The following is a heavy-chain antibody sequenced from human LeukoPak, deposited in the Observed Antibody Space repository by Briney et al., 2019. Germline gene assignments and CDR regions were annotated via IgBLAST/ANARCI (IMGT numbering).Heavy chain of an antibody. CDR3: ARGFGELLDYFDY. CDR1: GYSFTSYW. J-gene: IGHJ4*02. V-gene: IGHV5-51*01. D-gene: IGHD3-10*01. Sequence: GESLKTSCKGSGYSFTSYWIGWVRQMPGKGLEWMGIIYPGDSDTRCSPSFQGQVTISADKSISTAYLQWSSLKASDTAMYYCARGFGELLDYFDYWGQGTLVTVSS. CDR2: IYPGDSDT.